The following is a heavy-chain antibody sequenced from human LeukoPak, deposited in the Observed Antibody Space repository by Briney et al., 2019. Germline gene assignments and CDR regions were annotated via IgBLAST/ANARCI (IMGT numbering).Heavy chain of an antibody. J-gene: IGHJ3*02. CDR1: GYSFTSYW. CDR2: IYPGDSDT. V-gene: IGHV5-51*01. CDR3: ARHVKQWGRGDAFDI. D-gene: IGHD6-19*01. Sequence: GERLQISYHGSGYSFTSYWIGWARARPGKGQGRMGIIYPGDSDTRYSPSFQGQVTISADKSISTAYLQWSSLKASDTAMYYCARHVKQWGRGDAFDIWGQGTMVTVSS.